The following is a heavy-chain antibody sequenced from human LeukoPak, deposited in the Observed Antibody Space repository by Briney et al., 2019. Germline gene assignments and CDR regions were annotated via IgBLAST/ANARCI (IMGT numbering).Heavy chain of an antibody. CDR2: IYYSGST. J-gene: IGHJ3*02. Sequence: SETLSLTCTVSGGSISSSSYYWGWIRQPPGKGLEWIGSIYYSGSTYYNPSLKSRVTISVDTSKNQFSLKLSSVTAADTAVYYCARVILSMGLDAFDIWGQGTMVTVSS. CDR1: GGSISSSSYY. V-gene: IGHV4-39*01. CDR3: ARVILSMGLDAFDI. D-gene: IGHD3-16*02.